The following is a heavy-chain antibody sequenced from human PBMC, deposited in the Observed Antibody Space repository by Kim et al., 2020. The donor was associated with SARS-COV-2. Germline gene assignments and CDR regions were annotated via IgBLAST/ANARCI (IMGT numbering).Heavy chain of an antibody. CDR1: GGSISSYY. Sequence: SETLSLTCTVSGGSISSYYWSWIRQPPGKGLEWIGYIYYSGSTNYNPSLKSRVTISVDTSKNQFSLKLSSVTAADTAVYYCARGGEGSSWYYIWYFDLWGRGTLVTVSS. V-gene: IGHV4-59*13. CDR3: ARGGEGSSWYYIWYFDL. D-gene: IGHD6-13*01. J-gene: IGHJ2*01. CDR2: IYYSGST.